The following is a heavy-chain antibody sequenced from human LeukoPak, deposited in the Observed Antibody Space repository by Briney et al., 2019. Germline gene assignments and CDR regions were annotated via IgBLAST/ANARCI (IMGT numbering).Heavy chain of an antibody. Sequence: SETLSLTCAVYGGSFSGYYWSWIRQPPGKGLEWIGEINHSGSTNCNPSLKSRVTISVDTSKNQFSLKLSSVTAADTAVYYCARAYSSSWIDHWGQGTLVTVSS. CDR1: GGSFSGYY. CDR2: INHSGST. CDR3: ARAYSSSWIDH. J-gene: IGHJ4*02. V-gene: IGHV4-34*01. D-gene: IGHD6-13*01.